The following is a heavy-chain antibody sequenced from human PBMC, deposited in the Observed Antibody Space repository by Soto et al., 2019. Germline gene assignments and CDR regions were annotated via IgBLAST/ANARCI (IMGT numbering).Heavy chain of an antibody. Sequence: EVQLVESGGGLVQPGGSLRLSRAASGLIFSNYKMHWVRQAPGKGLVWVSRINTDGSITDYADSVKGRFTVSRDNAKNTMYLQMNSLTADDTAVYYCARDTNGLHYWGQGTLVTVSS. CDR1: GLIFSNYK. CDR2: INTDGSIT. J-gene: IGHJ4*02. CDR3: ARDTNGLHY. V-gene: IGHV3-74*01. D-gene: IGHD2-8*01.